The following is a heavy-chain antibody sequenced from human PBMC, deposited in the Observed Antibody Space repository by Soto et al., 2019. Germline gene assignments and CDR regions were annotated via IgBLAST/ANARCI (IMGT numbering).Heavy chain of an antibody. V-gene: IGHV4-59*08. CDR1: GDSISSYY. J-gene: IGHJ4*02. D-gene: IGHD2-15*01. CDR2: IYSSGTT. CDR3: ARGLCSGGTCYSRFYDY. Sequence: SETLSLACIVSGDSISSYYWGWIRQPPGKGLEWIGYIYSSGTTNYNPSLKSRVTISVDTSKNQFSLKLTSVTAADTAVYFCARGLCSGGTCYSRFYDYWGQGTLVTVSS.